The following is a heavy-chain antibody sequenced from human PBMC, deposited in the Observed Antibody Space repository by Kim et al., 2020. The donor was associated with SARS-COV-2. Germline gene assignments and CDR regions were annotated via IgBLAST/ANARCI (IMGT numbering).Heavy chain of an antibody. D-gene: IGHD6-13*01. J-gene: IGHJ4*02. CDR1: GFTFSSYA. V-gene: IGHV3-30*04. Sequence: GGSLRLSCAASGFTFSSYAMHWVRQAPGKGLEWVAVISYDGSNKYYADSVKGRFTISRDNSKNTLYLQMNSLRAEDTAVYYCARDNIAAAGRGFGYFDSWGQGTLVTVSS. CDR3: ARDNIAAAGRGFGYFDS. CDR2: ISYDGSNK.